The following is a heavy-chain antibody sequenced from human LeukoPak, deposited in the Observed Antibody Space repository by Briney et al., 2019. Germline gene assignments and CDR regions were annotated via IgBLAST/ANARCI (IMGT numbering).Heavy chain of an antibody. D-gene: IGHD3-22*01. CDR1: GGSFSGYY. Sequence: SETLSLTCAVYGGSFSGYYWSWIRQPPGKGLEWIGEINHSGSANYNPSLRSRVTISVDTSKNQFSLKLSSVTAADTAVYYCATYYDSSGYYSYFDYWGQGTLVTVSS. J-gene: IGHJ4*02. CDR3: ATYYDSSGYYSYFDY. V-gene: IGHV4-34*01. CDR2: INHSGSA.